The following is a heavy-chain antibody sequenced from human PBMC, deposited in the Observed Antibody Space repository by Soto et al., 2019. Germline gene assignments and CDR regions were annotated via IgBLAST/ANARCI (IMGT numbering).Heavy chain of an antibody. CDR3: ARDNIIAVAGPYYYYGMDV. V-gene: IGHV4-59*01. CDR2: IYYSGST. J-gene: IGHJ6*02. D-gene: IGHD6-19*01. CDR1: GGSISSYY. Sequence: LETLSLTCTVSGGSISSYYWSWIRQPPGKGLEWIGYIYYSGSTNYNPSLKSRVTISVDTSKNQFSLKLSSVTAADTAVYYCARDNIIAVAGPYYYYGMDVWGQGTTVTVSS.